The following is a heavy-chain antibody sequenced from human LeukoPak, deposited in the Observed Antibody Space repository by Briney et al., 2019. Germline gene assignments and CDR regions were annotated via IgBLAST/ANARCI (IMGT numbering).Heavy chain of an antibody. D-gene: IGHD1/OR15-1a*01. CDR1: GGSFNGYY. Sequence: SETLSLTCAVYGGSFNGYYWTWIRQSPGKGLEWIGEINHSGSTNYNPSLKSRVTISVDTPKNQFSLKLSSVTAADTAVYYCARGKQSYYNYYMDVWGKGTTVTVSS. V-gene: IGHV4-34*01. CDR2: INHSGST. CDR3: ARGKQSYYNYYMDV. J-gene: IGHJ6*03.